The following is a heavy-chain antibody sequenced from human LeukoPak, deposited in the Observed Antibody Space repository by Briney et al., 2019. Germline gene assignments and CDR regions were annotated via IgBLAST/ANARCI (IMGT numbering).Heavy chain of an antibody. CDR1: GGSISSYY. V-gene: IGHV4-59*01. CDR3: AREYCSSTSCYYYFDY. D-gene: IGHD2-2*01. Sequence: PSETLSLTCTVSGGSISSYYWSWIRQPPGKGLEWIGYIYYSGSTNYNPSLKSRVTISVDTSKNQFSLKLSSVTAADTAVYYCAREYCSSTSCYYYFDYWGQGTLVTVSS. CDR2: IYYSGST. J-gene: IGHJ4*02.